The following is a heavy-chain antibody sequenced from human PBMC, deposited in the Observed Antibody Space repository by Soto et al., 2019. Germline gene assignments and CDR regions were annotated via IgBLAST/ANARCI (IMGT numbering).Heavy chain of an antibody. V-gene: IGHV3-23*01. Sequence: TGGSLRLSCAASGFTVSSNYMSWVRQAPGKGLEWVSAISASGGSTYYADSVKGRFTISRDNSKNTLYLQMNSLRAEDTAVYYCAKELGGRYFDWLPVQGDYYYYYGMDVWGQGTTVTVSS. CDR3: AKELGGRYFDWLPVQGDYYYYYGMDV. CDR1: GFTVSSNY. D-gene: IGHD3-9*01. J-gene: IGHJ6*02. CDR2: ISASGGST.